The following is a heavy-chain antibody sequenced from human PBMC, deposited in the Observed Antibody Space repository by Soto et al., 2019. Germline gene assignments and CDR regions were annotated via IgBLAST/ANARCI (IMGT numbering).Heavy chain of an antibody. J-gene: IGHJ4*02. V-gene: IGHV3-48*01. CDR1: GFTFSSYS. CDR2: ISSSSSTI. CDR3: ARDHPHCSSTSCYYDY. Sequence: GGSLRLSCAASGFTFSSYSMNWVRQASGKGLEWVSYISSSSSTIYYADSVKGRFTISRDNANNSLYLQMNSLRAEDTAVYYCARDHPHCSSTSCYYDYWGQGTLVTVSS. D-gene: IGHD2-2*01.